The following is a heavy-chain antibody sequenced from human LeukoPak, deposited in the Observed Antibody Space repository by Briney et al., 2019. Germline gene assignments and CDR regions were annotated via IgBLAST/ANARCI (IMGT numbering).Heavy chain of an antibody. D-gene: IGHD2-8*01. Sequence: ASVKVSCKASHYTFTNYGISWVRQAPGQGLEWMGWISAYSGHTYYPQKLQGRVTVTTDTSTSTAYIELRSLRSDDTAVYYCARTNLDCTNGVCYDYWGQGTLVTVSS. CDR2: ISAYSGHT. V-gene: IGHV1-18*04. J-gene: IGHJ4*02. CDR1: HYTFTNYG. CDR3: ARTNLDCTNGVCYDY.